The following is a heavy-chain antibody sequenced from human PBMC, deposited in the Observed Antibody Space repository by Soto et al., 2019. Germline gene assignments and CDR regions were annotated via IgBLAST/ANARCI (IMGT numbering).Heavy chain of an antibody. CDR1: GFTFSSYE. D-gene: IGHD2-21*02. Sequence: GSLNLSCAASGFTFSSYEMNLVRQAPGKGLEWVSYISSSGSTIYYADSVKGRFTISRDNAKNSLYLQMNSLRAEDTAVYYCARGPGLSVVVTASPHFDYWGQGTLVTVSS. J-gene: IGHJ4*02. CDR3: ARGPGLSVVVTASPHFDY. CDR2: ISSSGSTI. V-gene: IGHV3-48*03.